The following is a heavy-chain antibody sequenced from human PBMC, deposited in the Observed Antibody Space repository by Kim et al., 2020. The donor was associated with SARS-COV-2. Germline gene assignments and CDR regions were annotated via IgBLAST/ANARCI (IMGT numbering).Heavy chain of an antibody. D-gene: IGHD3-10*01. Sequence: SADSVKGRFTISRDNSKNTLYLQMNSLRAEDTAVYYCARAVAGSGSQIDYWGQGTLVTVSS. J-gene: IGHJ4*02. CDR3: ARAVAGSGSQIDY. V-gene: IGHV3-53*01.